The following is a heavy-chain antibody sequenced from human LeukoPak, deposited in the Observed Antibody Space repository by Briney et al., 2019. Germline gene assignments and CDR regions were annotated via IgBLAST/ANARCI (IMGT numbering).Heavy chain of an antibody. V-gene: IGHV3-30-3*01. J-gene: IGHJ3*02. CDR3: ARAPYSSSWEGDAFDI. Sequence: GGSLRLSCAASGFTFSSYAMHWVRQAPGKGLEWVAVISYDGSNKYYADSVKGRFTISRDNSKNTLYLQMNSLRAEDTAVYYCARAPYSSSWEGDAFDIWGQGTMVTVSS. CDR1: GFTFSSYA. D-gene: IGHD6-13*01. CDR2: ISYDGSNK.